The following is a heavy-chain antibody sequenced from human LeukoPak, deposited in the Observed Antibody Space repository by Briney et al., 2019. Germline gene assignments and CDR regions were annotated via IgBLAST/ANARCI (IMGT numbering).Heavy chain of an antibody. J-gene: IGHJ4*02. CDR2: IYYSGST. V-gene: IGHV4-59*01. Sequence: SETLSLTCTVSGGSISSYYSSWIRQPPGKGLEWIGYIYYSGSTNYNPSLKSRVTISVDTSKNQFSLKLSSVTAADTAVYYCARNYDSSGYYSGLFFDYWGQGTLVTVSS. CDR3: ARNYDSSGYYSGLFFDY. D-gene: IGHD3-22*01. CDR1: GGSISSYY.